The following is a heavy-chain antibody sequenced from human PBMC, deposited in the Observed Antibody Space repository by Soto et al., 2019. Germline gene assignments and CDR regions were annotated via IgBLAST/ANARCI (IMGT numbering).Heavy chain of an antibody. CDR2: IHYSGST. J-gene: IGHJ4*02. Sequence: PSETLSLTCTVSGGSISSYYWSWIRQPPGKGLEWIGYIHYSGSTNHNPSLKSRVTISVDTSKNQFSLKLSSVTAADTAVYYCATGAAGTEYDYWGQGTLVTVSS. CDR1: GGSISSYY. CDR3: ATGAAGTEYDY. D-gene: IGHD6-13*01. V-gene: IGHV4-59*08.